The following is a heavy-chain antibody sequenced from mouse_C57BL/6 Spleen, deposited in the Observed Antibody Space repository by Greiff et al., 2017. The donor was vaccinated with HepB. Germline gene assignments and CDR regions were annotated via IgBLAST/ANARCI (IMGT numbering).Heavy chain of an antibody. Sequence: VQLQQPGAELVKPGASVKLSCKASGYTFTSYWMHWVKQRPGQGLEWIGMIHPNSGSTNYNEKFKSKATLTVDKSSSTAYMQLSSLTSEDSAVYYCARNYYSNGNYYAMDYWGQGTSVTVSS. CDR1: GYTFTSYW. V-gene: IGHV1-64*01. CDR3: ARNYYSNGNYYAMDY. J-gene: IGHJ4*01. D-gene: IGHD2-5*01. CDR2: IHPNSGST.